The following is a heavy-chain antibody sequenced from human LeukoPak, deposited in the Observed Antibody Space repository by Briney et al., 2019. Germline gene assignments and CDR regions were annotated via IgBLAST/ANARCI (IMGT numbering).Heavy chain of an antibody. V-gene: IGHV1-18*01. J-gene: IGHJ4*02. Sequence: ASVKVSCKASGYTFTSYGFTWVRQAPGQGLEWMGWISANSGNTNYAPKFQGRVTMTTDTSTSTAYMDLRSLRSDDTAVYYCARRGVGAIYFDYWGQGTLVTVSP. CDR1: GYTFTSYG. CDR3: ARRGVGAIYFDY. D-gene: IGHD1-26*01. CDR2: ISANSGNT.